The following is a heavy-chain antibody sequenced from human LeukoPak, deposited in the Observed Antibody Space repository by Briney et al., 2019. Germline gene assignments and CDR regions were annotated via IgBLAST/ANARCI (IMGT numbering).Heavy chain of an antibody. J-gene: IGHJ4*02. D-gene: IGHD3/OR15-3a*01. CDR3: ARDPNSRDLKNDS. CDR2: IYNSGST. V-gene: IGHV4-39*07. Sequence: SETLSLTCTVSGDSISSSKYYGAWIRQPPGKGLEWIGSIYNSGSTYYNPSLKSRVTISIDTSKNQFSLKLSSVTAADTAVYFCARDPNSRDLKNDSWGQGTLVTVSS. CDR1: GDSISSSKYY.